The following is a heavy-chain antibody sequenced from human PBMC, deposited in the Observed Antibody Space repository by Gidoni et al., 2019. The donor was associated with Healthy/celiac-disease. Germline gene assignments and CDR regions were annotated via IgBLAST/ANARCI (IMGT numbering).Heavy chain of an antibody. Sequence: EVQLLESGGGLVQPGGSLRRSWAASGFTFSSYAMSWVRQAPGKWLEWVSGIRGSGGSTYYADSVKGRFTISRDNSKNTLYLQMNSLRAEDTAVYYGAKGRGSIAAADYWGQGTLVTVSS. V-gene: IGHV3-23*01. CDR3: AKGRGSIAAADY. CDR1: GFTFSSYA. CDR2: IRGSGGST. D-gene: IGHD6-13*01. J-gene: IGHJ4*02.